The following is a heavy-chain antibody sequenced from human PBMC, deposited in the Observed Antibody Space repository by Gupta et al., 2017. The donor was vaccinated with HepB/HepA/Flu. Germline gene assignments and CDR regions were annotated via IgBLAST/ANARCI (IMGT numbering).Heavy chain of an antibody. CDR1: GYRFANYW. V-gene: IGHV5-51*01. J-gene: IGHJ6*02. Sequence: EVQLVQSGAEVKKPGESLKISCRGSGYRFANYWIGWVRQMPGKGLEWMGIIYPTDSSTRYSPSFQGQVTISADKSVNTAYLEWSSLKASDTAIYYCARSGEGYGFYYYAMDVWGQGTTVTVSS. CDR3: ARSGEGYGFYYYAMDV. CDR2: IYPTDSST. D-gene: IGHD3-10*01.